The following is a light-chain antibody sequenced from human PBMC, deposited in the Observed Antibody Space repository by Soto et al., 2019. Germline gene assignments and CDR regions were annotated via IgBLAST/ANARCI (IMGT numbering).Light chain of an antibody. CDR3: QQYGGSPYT. CDR2: GAS. V-gene: IGKV3-20*01. J-gene: IGKJ2*01. CDR1: QYIASSY. Sequence: EIVLTQAPGTLSLSPGEGATLSCRSSQYIASSYLAWYQQRRGQAPRLLIYGASSRATGIPDRFSGRGSGTDFTLTIGRLEPEDFAVYYCQQYGGSPYTFGLGTKVDIK.